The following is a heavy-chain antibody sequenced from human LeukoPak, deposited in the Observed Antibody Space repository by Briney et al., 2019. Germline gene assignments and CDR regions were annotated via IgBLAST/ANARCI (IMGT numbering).Heavy chain of an antibody. CDR1: GFTFSSYG. CDR2: IRYDGSNK. Sequence: GSLRLSCAASGFTFSSYGMHWVRQAPGKGLEWVAFIRYDGSNKYYADSVKGRFTISRDNSKNTLYLQMNSLRAEDTAVYYCAKDRPAMAYYYYYYMDVWGKGTTVTISS. CDR3: AKDRPAMAYYYYYYMDV. J-gene: IGHJ6*03. V-gene: IGHV3-30*02. D-gene: IGHD5-18*01.